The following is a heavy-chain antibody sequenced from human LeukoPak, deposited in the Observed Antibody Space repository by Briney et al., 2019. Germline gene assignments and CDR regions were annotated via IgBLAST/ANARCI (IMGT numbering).Heavy chain of an antibody. Sequence: PGGSLRLSCAASGFTFSSYSMNWVRQAPGKGLEWVSSISSSSSYIYYADSVKGRFTISRDNAKNSLYLQMNSLRAEDTAVYYCARDRESSSWYSVNWFDPWGQGTLVTVSS. CDR2: ISSSSSYI. V-gene: IGHV3-21*01. CDR1: GFTFSSYS. CDR3: ARDRESSSWYSVNWFDP. D-gene: IGHD6-13*01. J-gene: IGHJ5*02.